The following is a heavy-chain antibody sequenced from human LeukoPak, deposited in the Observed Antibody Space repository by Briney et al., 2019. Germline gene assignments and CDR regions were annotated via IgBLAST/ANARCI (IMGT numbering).Heavy chain of an antibody. CDR3: ARSPRSPDLLDFDY. J-gene: IGHJ4*02. D-gene: IGHD1-14*01. CDR2: INHSGST. V-gene: IGHV4-34*01. Sequence: SETLSLTCAVYGGSFSGYYWSWIRQPPGKGLEWIGEINHSGSTNYNPSLKSRVTISVDTSKNQFSLKLSSVTAADTAVYYCARSPRSPDLLDFDYWGQGTLVTVSS. CDR1: GGSFSGYY.